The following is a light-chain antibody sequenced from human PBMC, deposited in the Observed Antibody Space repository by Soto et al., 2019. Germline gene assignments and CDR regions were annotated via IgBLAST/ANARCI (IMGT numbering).Light chain of an antibody. J-gene: IGKJ4*01. Sequence: IVLTQSPATLSLSPGERATLSCRAIQSVRSYLAWYQQKPGQAPRLLIYDASNWATGIPGRFSGSGSGTDFTLTISSLEPEDFAVYYCQQRSNWFLTFGGGTKVEIK. CDR3: QQRSNWFLT. V-gene: IGKV3-11*01. CDR1: QSVRSY. CDR2: DAS.